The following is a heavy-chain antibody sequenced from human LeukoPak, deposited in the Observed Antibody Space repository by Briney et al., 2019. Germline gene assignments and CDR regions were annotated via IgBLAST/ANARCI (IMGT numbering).Heavy chain of an antibody. D-gene: IGHD1-7*01. V-gene: IGHV4-34*01. CDR1: GGSFSGYY. Sequence: SETLSLTCAVYGGSFSGYYWSWIRQPPGKGLEWIGEINHSGSTNYNPSLKSRVTISVDTSENQFSLKLSSVTAADTAVYYCARGRYNWNYGWFDYWGQGTLVTVSS. J-gene: IGHJ4*02. CDR2: INHSGST. CDR3: ARGRYNWNYGWFDY.